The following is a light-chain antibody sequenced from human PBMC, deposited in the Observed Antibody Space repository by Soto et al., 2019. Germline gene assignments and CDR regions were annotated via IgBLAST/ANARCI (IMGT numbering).Light chain of an antibody. CDR2: EVS. CDR3: SSYTSSNTWV. Sequence: QSALTQPASVSGSPGQSITISCTGTSSDVGGYNYVSWYQQHPGKAPKLMIYEVSNRPSGVSDRFSGSKSDNTASLTISGLQAEDEADYYCSSYTSSNTWVFGGGTKLTFL. V-gene: IGLV2-14*01. J-gene: IGLJ3*02. CDR1: SSDVGGYNY.